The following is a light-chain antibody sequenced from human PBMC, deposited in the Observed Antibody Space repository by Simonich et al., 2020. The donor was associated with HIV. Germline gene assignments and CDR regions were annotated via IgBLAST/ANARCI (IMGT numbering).Light chain of an antibody. CDR1: QSVSSN. V-gene: IGKV3-15*01. CDR2: GAS. Sequence: EVVMTQSPATLSVSPGERATLACRASQSVSSNLTWYQQKPGQATRLLIYGASTRATGIPARFSGSGSGTDFTLTISRLEPEDFAVYYCQQYGSSPLTFGGGTKVEIK. J-gene: IGKJ4*01. CDR3: QQYGSSPLT.